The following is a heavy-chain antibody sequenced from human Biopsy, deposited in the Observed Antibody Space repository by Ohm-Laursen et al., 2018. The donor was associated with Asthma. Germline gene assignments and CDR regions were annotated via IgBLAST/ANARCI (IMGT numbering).Heavy chain of an antibody. J-gene: IGHJ4*02. Sequence: SVKVSCKSLGGTFNTYVIGWVRQAPGQGLEWMGGINSVFGTTTYPQKFQDRVTITADDSTSAVYMELSSLRSEDTAVYFCARKAGSCISRTCYSLDFWGRGTLVTVSS. V-gene: IGHV1-69*13. CDR3: ARKAGSCISRTCYSLDF. CDR1: GGTFNTYV. CDR2: INSVFGTT. D-gene: IGHD2-2*01.